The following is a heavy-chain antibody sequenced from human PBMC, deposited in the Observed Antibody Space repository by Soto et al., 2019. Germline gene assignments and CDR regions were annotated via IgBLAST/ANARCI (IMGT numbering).Heavy chain of an antibody. V-gene: IGHV3-15*01. CDR1: GFTFSNAW. J-gene: IGHJ6*02. CDR2: IKSKTDGGTT. Sequence: PGGSLRLSCAASGFTFSNAWMSWVRQAPGKGLEWVGRIKSKTDGGTTDYAAPVKGRFTISRDDSKNTLYLQMNSLKTEDTAVYYCTTGEYSSTRYYYGMDVWGQGTKVTVSS. CDR3: TTGEYSSTRYYYGMDV. D-gene: IGHD6-6*01.